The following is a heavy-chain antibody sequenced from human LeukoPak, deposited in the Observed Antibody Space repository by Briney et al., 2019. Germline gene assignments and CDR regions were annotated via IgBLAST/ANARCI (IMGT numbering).Heavy chain of an antibody. V-gene: IGHV3-33*06. J-gene: IGHJ4*02. CDR2: IWYDRSKK. CDR1: GFRFIDFG. CDR3: AKGDNYKPLYFDN. Sequence: GGSLRLSCAASGFRFIDFGMHWVRQAPGKGLEWVAVIWYDRSKKFYADSVEGRFTISSDNSKNTLFLQMNSLRDEDTAVYYCAKGDNYKPLYFDNWGQGSLVTVTA. D-gene: IGHD1-20*01.